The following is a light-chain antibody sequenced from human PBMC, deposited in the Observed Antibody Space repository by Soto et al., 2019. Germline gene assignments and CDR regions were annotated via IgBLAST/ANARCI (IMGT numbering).Light chain of an antibody. J-gene: IGLJ2*01. Sequence: QPVLTQSPSASASLGASVKLTCTLSSGHSSYAIAWHQQQPEKGPRYLMKLNIDGSHSKGDGIPDRFSGSSSGAERYLTISSLQSEDEADYYCQTWDTGMRVVFGGGTKVTVL. CDR2: LNIDGSH. CDR3: QTWDTGMRVV. CDR1: SGHSSYA. V-gene: IGLV4-69*01.